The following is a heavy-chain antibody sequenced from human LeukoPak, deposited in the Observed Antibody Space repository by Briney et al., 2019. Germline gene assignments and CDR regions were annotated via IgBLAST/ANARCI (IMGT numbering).Heavy chain of an antibody. Sequence: SETLSLTCAVYGGSFSGYYWSWIRQPPGKGLEWIGYIYSSGSTYYNPSLKSRVTIPVDTSENQFSLKLSSVTAADTAVYYCARDYTGYSPLDSWGQGILVTVSS. J-gene: IGHJ4*02. CDR3: ARDYTGYSPLDS. V-gene: IGHV4-34*09. D-gene: IGHD3-9*01. CDR1: GGSFSGYY. CDR2: IYSSGST.